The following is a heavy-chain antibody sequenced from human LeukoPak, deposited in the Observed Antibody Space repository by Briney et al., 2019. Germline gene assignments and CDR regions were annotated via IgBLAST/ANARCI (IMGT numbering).Heavy chain of an antibody. CDR3: ARDRARIAAAGLIYYFDY. CDR1: GFTFDDYG. CDR2: INWNGGST. J-gene: IGHJ4*02. D-gene: IGHD6-13*01. Sequence: GGSLRLSCAASGFTFDDYGMSWVRQAPGKGLEWVSGINWNGGSTGYADSVKGRFTISRDNAKNSLYLQMNSLRAEDTALYYCARDRARIAAAGLIYYFDYRGQGTLVTVSS. V-gene: IGHV3-20*04.